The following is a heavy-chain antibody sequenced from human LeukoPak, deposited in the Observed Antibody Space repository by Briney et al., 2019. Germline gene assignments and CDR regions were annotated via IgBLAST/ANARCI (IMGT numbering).Heavy chain of an antibody. Sequence: GASVKVSCKASGYTFTSYGISWVRQAPGQGLEWMGWINTNTGNPTYAQGFTGRFVFSLDTSVSTAYLQISSLKAEDTAVYYCAREGSSGCTDYWGQGTLVTVSS. V-gene: IGHV7-4-1*02. CDR2: INTNTGNP. CDR1: GYTFTSYG. CDR3: AREGSSGCTDY. J-gene: IGHJ4*02. D-gene: IGHD6-19*01.